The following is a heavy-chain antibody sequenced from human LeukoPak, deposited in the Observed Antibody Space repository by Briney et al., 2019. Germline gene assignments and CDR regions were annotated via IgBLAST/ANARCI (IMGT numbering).Heavy chain of an antibody. Sequence: RPGGSLRLSCVASGFTFTNYAMSWVRQAPGKGLEWVAVISYDGSNKYYADSVKGRFTISRDNSKNTLYLQMNSLRAEDTAVYYCARDGAAGGMDVWGQGTTVTVSS. D-gene: IGHD6-13*01. V-gene: IGHV3-30-3*01. CDR3: ARDGAAGGMDV. CDR2: ISYDGSNK. J-gene: IGHJ6*02. CDR1: GFTFTNYA.